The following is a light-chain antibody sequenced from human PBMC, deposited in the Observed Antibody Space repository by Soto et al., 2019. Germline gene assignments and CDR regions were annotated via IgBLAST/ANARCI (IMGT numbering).Light chain of an antibody. J-gene: IGKJ1*01. Sequence: EIVVTQSPGTLSLSPGERATLSCSASQTVSRSFLAWYQQTPGQAHRLLIYAASSRATGIPDRFSGSGSGTDFTLTISRLEPEDFVVYYCKQYGNSPQTFGQGTKVDI. CDR2: AAS. CDR3: KQYGNSPQT. CDR1: QTVSRSF. V-gene: IGKV3-20*01.